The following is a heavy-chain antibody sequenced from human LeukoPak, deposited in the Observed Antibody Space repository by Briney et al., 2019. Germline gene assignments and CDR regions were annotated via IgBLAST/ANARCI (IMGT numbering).Heavy chain of an antibody. CDR1: GFTFSSYA. CDR3: AKEVVVVPAAISPNWFDP. CDR2: ISGSGGST. J-gene: IGHJ5*02. V-gene: IGHV3-23*01. Sequence: GGSLRLSCAASGFTFSSYAMSWVRQAPGKGLEWVSAISGSGGSTYYADSVKGRSTISRDNSKNTLYLQMNSLRAEDTAVYYCAKEVVVVPAAISPNWFDPWGQGTLVTVSS. D-gene: IGHD2-2*01.